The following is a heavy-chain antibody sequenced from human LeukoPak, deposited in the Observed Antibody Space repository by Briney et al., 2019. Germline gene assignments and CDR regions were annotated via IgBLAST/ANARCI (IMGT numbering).Heavy chain of an antibody. J-gene: IGHJ3*02. CDR1: GGSISSYY. Sequence: PSETLSLTCTVSGGSISSYYWSWIRQPAGKGLEWIGRIYTSGSTNYNPSLKSRVTISVDRSKTQFSLKLSSVTAAATAVYYCARANSVTLLVGAFDIWGQGTMVTVSS. CDR2: IYTSGST. V-gene: IGHV4-4*07. D-gene: IGHD2-8*02. CDR3: ARANSVTLLVGAFDI.